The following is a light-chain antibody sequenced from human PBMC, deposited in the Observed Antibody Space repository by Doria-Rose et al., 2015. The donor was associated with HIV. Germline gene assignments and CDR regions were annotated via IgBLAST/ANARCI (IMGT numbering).Light chain of an antibody. CDR3: HQYGTSWT. V-gene: IGKV3-20*01. J-gene: IGKJ1*01. Sequence: EIVLTQSPGTLSLSPGERATLSCRASQSFSSTYSAWYQQKPGQAPSLLIYDGSTRVTGIPDRFSASGSGIDFTLTINRLEPEDFALYYCHQYGTSWTFGQGTKVEI. CDR2: DGS. CDR1: QSFSSTY.